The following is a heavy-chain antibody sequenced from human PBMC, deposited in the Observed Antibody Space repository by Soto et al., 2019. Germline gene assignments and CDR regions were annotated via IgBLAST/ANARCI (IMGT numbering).Heavy chain of an antibody. D-gene: IGHD3-3*01. Sequence: ASVKVSCKASGYTFTSYDINWVRQATGQGLEWMGWMNPNSGNTGYAQKFQGRVTMTRNTSISTAYMELSSLRSEDTAVYYCARGHQLRFLELLWSRHRDYYRMDVSGQATTVSVSS. J-gene: IGHJ6*02. CDR1: GYTFTSYD. CDR3: ARGHQLRFLELLWSRHRDYYRMDV. V-gene: IGHV1-8*01. CDR2: MNPNSGNT.